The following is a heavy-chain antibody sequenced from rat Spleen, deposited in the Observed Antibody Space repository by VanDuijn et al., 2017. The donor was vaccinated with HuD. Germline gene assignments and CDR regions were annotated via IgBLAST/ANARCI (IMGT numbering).Heavy chain of an antibody. CDR3: TTYSDYATSPFAY. J-gene: IGHJ3*01. CDR1: GFTFNNYW. D-gene: IGHD1-6*01. CDR2: ITNAAGKV. V-gene: IGHV5-31*01. Sequence: EVQLVESGGGQVQPGRSLKLSCVASGFTFNNYWMTWIRQAPGKGLEWVASITNAAGKVYYPDSVKGRFTISRDNAKSTLYLQMDSLRSEDTATYYCTTYSDYATSPFAYWGRGALVTVSS.